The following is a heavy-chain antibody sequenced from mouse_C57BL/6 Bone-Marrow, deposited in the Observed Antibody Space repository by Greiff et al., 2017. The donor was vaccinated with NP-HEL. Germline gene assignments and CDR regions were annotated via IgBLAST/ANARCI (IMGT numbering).Heavy chain of an antibody. J-gene: IGHJ4*01. Sequence: EVKLMESGPGLVKPSQSLSLTCSVTGYSITSGYYWNWIRQFPGNKLEWMGYISYDGSNNYNPSLKNRISITRDTSKNQFFLKLNSVTTEDTATYYCACTYYYGHYYAMDYWGQGTSVTVSS. CDR3: ACTYYYGHYYAMDY. CDR2: ISYDGSN. D-gene: IGHD1-1*01. V-gene: IGHV3-6*01. CDR1: GYSITSGYY.